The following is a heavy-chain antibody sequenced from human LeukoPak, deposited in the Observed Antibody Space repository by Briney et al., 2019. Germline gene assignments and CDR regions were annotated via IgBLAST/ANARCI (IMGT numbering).Heavy chain of an antibody. CDR3: VKDRVHDSSSYYGYGY. D-gene: IGHD3-22*01. CDR2: ISSNGGRT. CDR1: GFIFSSFG. J-gene: IGHJ4*02. Sequence: GGSLRLSCSASGFIFSSFGWHWVRQAPGKGLEYVSAISSNGGRTYYADSVKGRFTISRDNSKNTLYLQMSSLRAEDTAVYYCVKDRVHDSSSYYGYGYWGQGTLATVSS. V-gene: IGHV3-64D*09.